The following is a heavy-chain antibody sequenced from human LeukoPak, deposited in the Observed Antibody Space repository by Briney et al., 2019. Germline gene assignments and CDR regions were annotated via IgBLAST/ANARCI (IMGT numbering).Heavy chain of an antibody. Sequence: GGSLRLSCAASGLTFSSYNMNWVRQAPGKGLEWVAVISYDGSNKYYADSVKGRFTISRDNSKNTLYLQMNSLRPEDTAVYYCARGRGRPKYYYYYYMDVWGKGTTVTVSS. CDR2: ISYDGSNK. CDR1: GLTFSSYN. V-gene: IGHV3-30*03. CDR3: ARGRGRPKYYYYYYMDV. J-gene: IGHJ6*03. D-gene: IGHD3-10*01.